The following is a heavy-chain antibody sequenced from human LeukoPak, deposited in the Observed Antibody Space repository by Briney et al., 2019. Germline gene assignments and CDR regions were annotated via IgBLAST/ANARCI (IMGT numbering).Heavy chain of an antibody. J-gene: IGHJ5*02. CDR1: GYTFTSYD. CDR2: MNPNRGNT. D-gene: IGHD2-21*01. CDR3: ARGLEVFSGGDPGYWFDP. Sequence: ASVKVSCKASGYTFTSYDINWVRQATGPGLEWMGWMNPNRGNTGYAQKFQGRVTITRNTSISTAYMELSSLRSEDTAVYYCARGLEVFSGGDPGYWFDPWGRGTLVTVSS. V-gene: IGHV1-8*03.